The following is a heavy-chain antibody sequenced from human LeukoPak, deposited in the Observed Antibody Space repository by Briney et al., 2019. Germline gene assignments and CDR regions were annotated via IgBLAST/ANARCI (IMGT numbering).Heavy chain of an antibody. D-gene: IGHD4-11*01. CDR3: ARMTTVTTPWDYYYYYGMDV. CDR1: GGSISSGDYY. V-gene: IGHV4-30-4*01. Sequence: PSQTLSLTCTVSGGSISSGDYYWSWIRQPPGKGLEWIGYIYYSGSTYYNPSLKCRVTISVDTSKNQFSLKLSSVTAADTAVYYCARMTTVTTPWDYYYYYGMDVWGQGTTVTVSS. J-gene: IGHJ6*02. CDR2: IYYSGST.